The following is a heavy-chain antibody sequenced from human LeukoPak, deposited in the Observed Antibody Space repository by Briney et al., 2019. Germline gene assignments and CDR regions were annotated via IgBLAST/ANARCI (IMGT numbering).Heavy chain of an antibody. CDR1: GGSFSGYY. V-gene: IGHV4-34*01. CDR2: INHSGST. J-gene: IGHJ4*02. D-gene: IGHD5-18*01. Sequence: SETLSLTCAVYGGSFSGYYWSWIRQPPGKGLEWIGEINHSGSTNYNPSLKSRVTISVDTSKNQFSLKLSSVTAADTAVYYCAREPYVDTAMVTEGDYWDQGTLVTVSS. CDR3: AREPYVDTAMVTEGDY.